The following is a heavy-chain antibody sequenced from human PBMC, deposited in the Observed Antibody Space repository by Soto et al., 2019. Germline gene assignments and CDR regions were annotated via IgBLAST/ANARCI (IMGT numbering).Heavy chain of an antibody. D-gene: IGHD6-6*01. CDR3: ARVRGYRSSSGYYYYYYGMDV. CDR1: GDSVSSGSYY. V-gene: IGHV4-61*01. CDR2: IYYSGST. Sequence: SETLSLTCTVSGDSVSSGSYYWSWILQPPGKGLELILYIYYSGSTNYNPSLKSRVTISVDTSKNQFSLKLSSVTAADTAVYYCARVRGYRSSSGYYYYYYGMDVWGQGTTVTVSS. J-gene: IGHJ6*02.